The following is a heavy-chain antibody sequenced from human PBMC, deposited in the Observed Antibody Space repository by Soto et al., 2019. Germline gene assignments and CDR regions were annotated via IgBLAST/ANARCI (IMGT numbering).Heavy chain of an antibody. CDR2: IRNKAYGGTT. Sequence: GGSLRLSCTASGFPFGDYAVSWFRQAPGKGLEWVGSIRNKAYGGTTEYAASVKGRFTISRDDSKSIAYLQLNSLIIEDTAMYFCTRDYCSTTSCPRTDYWGQGTLVTVSS. V-gene: IGHV3-49*03. J-gene: IGHJ4*02. CDR3: TRDYCSTTSCPRTDY. D-gene: IGHD2-2*01. CDR1: GFPFGDYA.